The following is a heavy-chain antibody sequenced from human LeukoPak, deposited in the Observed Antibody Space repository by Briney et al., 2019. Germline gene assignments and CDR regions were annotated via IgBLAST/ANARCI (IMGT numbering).Heavy chain of an antibody. J-gene: IGHJ6*02. V-gene: IGHV1-18*01. Sequence: ASVKVSCKASGGTFSSYAISWVRQAPGQGREWMGWISAYNGNTNYAQKLQGRVTMTTDTSTSTAYMELRSLRSDDTAVYYCAVNYYGSGSYLGSMDVWGQGTTVTVSS. CDR2: ISAYNGNT. CDR3: AVNYYGSGSYLGSMDV. D-gene: IGHD3-10*01. CDR1: GGTFSSYA.